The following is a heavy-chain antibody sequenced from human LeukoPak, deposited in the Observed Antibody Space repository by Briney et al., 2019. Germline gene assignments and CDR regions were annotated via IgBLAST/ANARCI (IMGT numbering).Heavy chain of an antibody. D-gene: IGHD4-17*01. CDR3: ARISAYGDYYFDY. CDR2: IDWDDDK. CDR1: GFSLITSGIC. J-gene: IGHJ4*02. V-gene: IGHV2-70*01. Sequence: SGPALVKPTQTLTLTCTFSGFSLITSGICVSWIRQPPGKALEWLALIDWDDDKYYSSSLKTRLTISKDAFKNQVVLTMTNMDLVDTATYYCARISAYGDYYFDYWGQGTLVTVSS.